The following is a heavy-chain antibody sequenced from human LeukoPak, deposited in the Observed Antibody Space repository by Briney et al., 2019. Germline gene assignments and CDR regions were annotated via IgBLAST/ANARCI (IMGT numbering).Heavy chain of an antibody. CDR1: GYTFTSYG. J-gene: IGHJ3*02. D-gene: IGHD1-26*01. V-gene: IGHV1-18*04. CDR3: ARDQGIVGARDAFDI. Sequence: ASVKVSFKASGYTFTSYGISWVRQAPGQGLEWMGWISAYNGNTNYAQKLQGRVTMTTDTSTTTAYMELRSLRSDDTAVYYCARDQGIVGARDAFDIWGQGTMVTVSS. CDR2: ISAYNGNT.